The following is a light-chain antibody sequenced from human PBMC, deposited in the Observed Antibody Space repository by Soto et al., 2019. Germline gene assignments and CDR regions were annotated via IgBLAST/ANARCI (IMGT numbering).Light chain of an antibody. J-gene: IGKJ4*01. CDR2: DAS. Sequence: EIVLTQSPATLSLSPGERATLSCRASQSVSSYLAWYQQKPGQAPRLLIYDASNRATGIPARFSGSGSGTDFTLTISSLEPEDFAVYYCQQRSNWPRLTFGGGNKVVIK. CDR1: QSVSSY. V-gene: IGKV3-11*01. CDR3: QQRSNWPRLT.